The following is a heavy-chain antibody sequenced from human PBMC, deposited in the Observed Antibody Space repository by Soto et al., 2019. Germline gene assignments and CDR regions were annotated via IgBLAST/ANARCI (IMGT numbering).Heavy chain of an antibody. Sequence: SQTLSLTCAIAGDSVSSTSAAWSWIRQSPSRGLEWLGRTYYRSKWYSDYAVSVKSRITINPDTSKNQFSLQLNSVTPEDTAVYYCARGSYYSGWVWGQGTLVTVSS. V-gene: IGHV6-1*01. CDR2: TYYRSKWYS. CDR3: ARGSYYSGWV. CDR1: GDSVSSTSAA. J-gene: IGHJ4*02. D-gene: IGHD6-19*01.